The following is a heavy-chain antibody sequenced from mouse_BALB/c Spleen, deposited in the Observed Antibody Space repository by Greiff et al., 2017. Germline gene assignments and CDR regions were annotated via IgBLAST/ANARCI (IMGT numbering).Heavy chain of an antibody. D-gene: IGHD2-12*01. CDR1: GFSLTSYG. J-gene: IGHJ1*01. V-gene: IGHV2-9*02. CDR2: IWAGGST. Sequence: QVQLKESGPGLVAPSQSLSITCTVSGFSLTSYGVHWVRQPPGKGLEWLGVIWAGGSTNYNSAHMSRLSISKDNSNSQVFLKMNSLQTDDTSMYYCARDLGGYYRYFDVWGAGTTVTVSS. CDR3: ARDLGGYYRYFDV.